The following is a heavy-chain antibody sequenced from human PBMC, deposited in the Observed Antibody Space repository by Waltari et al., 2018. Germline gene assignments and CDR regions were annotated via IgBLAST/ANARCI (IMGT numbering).Heavy chain of an antibody. V-gene: IGHV3-43D*04. CDR3: AKVGYGDNDKAPYFDY. Sequence: EVQLVESGGVVVQPGGSLRLSCAASGFTFDDYAMNWVRQAPGKGLEWVSLISWDGGSTYYADSVKGRFTISRDNSKNSLYLQMNSLRAEDTALYYCAKVGYGDNDKAPYFDYWGQGTLVTVSS. CDR2: ISWDGGST. D-gene: IGHD4-17*01. J-gene: IGHJ4*02. CDR1: GFTFDDYA.